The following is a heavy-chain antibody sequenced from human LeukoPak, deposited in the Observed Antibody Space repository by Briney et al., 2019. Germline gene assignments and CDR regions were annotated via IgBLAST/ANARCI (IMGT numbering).Heavy chain of an antibody. Sequence: SQTLSLTCTVSGGSISSGDYYWSWIRQPRGKGLEWIGYIYYSGSTYYNPSLKSRVTISVDTSKNQFSLKLSSVTAADTAVYYCARTPYYYGSGIVDYWGQGTLVTVSS. V-gene: IGHV4-30-4*08. CDR3: ARTPYYYGSGIVDY. CDR1: GGSISSGDYY. D-gene: IGHD3-10*01. J-gene: IGHJ4*02. CDR2: IYYSGST.